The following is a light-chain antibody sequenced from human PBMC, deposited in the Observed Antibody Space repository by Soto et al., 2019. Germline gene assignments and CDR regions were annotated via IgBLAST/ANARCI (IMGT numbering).Light chain of an antibody. CDR3: ISYTGSGTYV. Sequence: ALTQPASVSGSPGQSITISCTGTSTDVGGYKYVSWYQQHPGKVPKLIIYDVTSRPSGVSDRFSGSKSGNTASLIISGLQAEDEADYYCISYTGSGTYVFGSGTKVTVL. CDR2: DVT. CDR1: STDVGGYKY. J-gene: IGLJ1*01. V-gene: IGLV2-14*01.